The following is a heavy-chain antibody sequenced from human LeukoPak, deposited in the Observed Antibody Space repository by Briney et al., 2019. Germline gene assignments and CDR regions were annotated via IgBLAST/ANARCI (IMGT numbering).Heavy chain of an antibody. V-gene: IGHV5-10-1*01. CDR3: ARRAYDSSLALDY. CDR2: IDPSDSYT. CDR1: GYSFTSYW. Sequence: GESLRISRKGSGYSFTSYWISWVRQMPGKGLEWMGRIDPSDSYTNYSPSFQGHVTISADKSISTAYLQWSSLKASDTAMYYCARRAYDSSLALDYWGQGTLVTVSS. D-gene: IGHD3-22*01. J-gene: IGHJ4*02.